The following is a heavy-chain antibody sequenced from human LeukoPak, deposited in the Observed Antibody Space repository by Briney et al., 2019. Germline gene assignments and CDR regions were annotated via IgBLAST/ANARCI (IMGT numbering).Heavy chain of an antibody. Sequence: GGSLRLSCAASGFTFDDYAMHWVRQAPGKGLEWVSGISWNSGSIGYADSVKGRSTISRDNAKNSLYLQMNSLRAEDTALYYCAKDFVAVAGRSSSFDYWGQGTLVTVSS. CDR1: GFTFDDYA. CDR2: ISWNSGSI. CDR3: AKDFVAVAGRSSSFDY. V-gene: IGHV3-9*01. D-gene: IGHD6-19*01. J-gene: IGHJ4*02.